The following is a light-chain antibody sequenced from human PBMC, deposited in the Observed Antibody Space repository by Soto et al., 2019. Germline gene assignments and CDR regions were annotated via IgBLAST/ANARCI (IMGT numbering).Light chain of an antibody. CDR3: QKYNNAPRT. Sequence: DIQMTQSPSSLSASVGDRVTITCRASQGLSNYLAWYQQKPGKVPKLLIYAASTLQSGVPSRFSGSGSGTYLTLTISSLQPEDVATYYCQKYNNAPRTFGQGTKVEI. CDR2: AAS. V-gene: IGKV1-27*01. CDR1: QGLSNY. J-gene: IGKJ1*01.